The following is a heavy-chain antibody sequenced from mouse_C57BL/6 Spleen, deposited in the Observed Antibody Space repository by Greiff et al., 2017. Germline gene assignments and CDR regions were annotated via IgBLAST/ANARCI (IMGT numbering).Heavy chain of an antibody. Sequence: VQLQQSGPELVKPGASVKISCKASGYTFTDYYMNWVKQSHGKSLEWIGDINPNNGGTSYNQKFKGKATLTVDKSSSTAYMELRSLTSEDSAVYYCAREGPDQYYFGYWGQGTTLTVSS. V-gene: IGHV1-26*01. D-gene: IGHD3-3*01. CDR1: GYTFTDYY. J-gene: IGHJ2*01. CDR3: AREGPDQYYFGY. CDR2: INPNNGGT.